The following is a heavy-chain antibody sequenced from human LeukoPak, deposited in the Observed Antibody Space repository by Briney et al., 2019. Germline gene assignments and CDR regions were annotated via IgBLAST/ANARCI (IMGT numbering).Heavy chain of an antibody. CDR3: AKAGTLGLRGFYGDY. Sequence: PGGSLRLPCAASGFTFSNYAMSWVRQAPEKGLEWVSAISGSGGSTDYADSVKGRFTISRDNSKNTLYLQMNSLRAEDTAVYYCAKAGTLGLRGFYGDYWGQGTLVIVSS. V-gene: IGHV3-23*01. D-gene: IGHD5-12*01. J-gene: IGHJ4*02. CDR2: ISGSGGST. CDR1: GFTFSNYA.